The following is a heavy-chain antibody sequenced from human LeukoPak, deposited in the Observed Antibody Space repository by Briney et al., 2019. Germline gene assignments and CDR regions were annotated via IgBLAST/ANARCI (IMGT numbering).Heavy chain of an antibody. J-gene: IGHJ4*02. CDR1: GGSISSYY. CDR3: ARMGAIAGASANPDY. D-gene: IGHD4/OR15-4a*01. Sequence: PSETLSLTCSVSGGSISSYYWSWIRQPPGKGPEWIGYIYSTGITDYSPSLRSRVTISVDTSNNQFSLTLNSVTAADTAVYYCARMGAIAGASANPDYWGQGTLVTVSS. V-gene: IGHV4-59*01. CDR2: IYSTGIT.